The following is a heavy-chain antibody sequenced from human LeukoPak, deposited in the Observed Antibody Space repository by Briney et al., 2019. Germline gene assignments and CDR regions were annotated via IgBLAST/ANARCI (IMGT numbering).Heavy chain of an antibody. CDR2: INSDGSST. D-gene: IGHD6-19*01. J-gene: IGHJ4*02. CDR1: GFTFSSYW. V-gene: IGHV3-74*01. CDR3: ARQELLWNSSGWYPHNDY. Sequence: GGSLRLSCAASGFTFSSYWMHWVRQAPGKGLVWVSGINSDGSSTSYADSVKGRFTISRDNAKNTLYLQMNSLRAEDTAVYYCARQELLWNSSGWYPHNDYWGQGTLVTVSS.